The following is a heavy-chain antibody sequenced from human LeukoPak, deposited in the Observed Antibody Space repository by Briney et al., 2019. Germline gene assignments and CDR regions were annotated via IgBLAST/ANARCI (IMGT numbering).Heavy chain of an antibody. CDR2: IKQDGSEK. D-gene: IGHD2-2*02. Sequence: GGSLRLSCAASGFTFSSFWMSWVRQAPRKGLEWVASIKQDGSEKYYVDSVKGRFTISRDNAKNSLYLQVNSLRAEDTAVSYCARDVVGYCNSTNCYTGPYYFDYWGQGTLVTVSS. J-gene: IGHJ4*02. CDR1: GFTFSSFW. CDR3: ARDVVGYCNSTNCYTGPYYFDY. V-gene: IGHV3-7*01.